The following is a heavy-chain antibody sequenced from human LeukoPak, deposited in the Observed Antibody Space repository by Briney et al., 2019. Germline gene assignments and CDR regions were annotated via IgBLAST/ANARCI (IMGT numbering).Heavy chain of an antibody. J-gene: IGHJ6*04. D-gene: IGHD3-10*02. Sequence: GGSLRLFCAASVFTFSSYEMIWVRQAPGKGLEWVSYISSSGSTIYYADSVKGRFTISRDNAKNSLYLQMNSLRAEDTAVYYCAELGITMIGGVWGKGTTVTISS. CDR1: VFTFSSYE. CDR3: AELGITMIGGV. V-gene: IGHV3-48*03. CDR2: ISSSGSTI.